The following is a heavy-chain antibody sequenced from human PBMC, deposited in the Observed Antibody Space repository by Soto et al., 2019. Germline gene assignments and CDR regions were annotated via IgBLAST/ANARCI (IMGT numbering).Heavy chain of an antibody. CDR2: VHYSGSI. CDR3: VREDGGGDREYYGFDV. CDR1: GGSISYEYYH. Sequence: QVQLQQSGPGLVKPSQTLSLTCTVSGGSISYEYYHWTWIRQSPGTGLEWFGYVHYSGSIMHNPSFQSRVTISVDMSETQVSLIASSVTAADTAVSCCVREDGGGDREYYGFDVWGPGTTVTVSS. J-gene: IGHJ6*02. V-gene: IGHV4-30-4*08. D-gene: IGHD3-16*01.